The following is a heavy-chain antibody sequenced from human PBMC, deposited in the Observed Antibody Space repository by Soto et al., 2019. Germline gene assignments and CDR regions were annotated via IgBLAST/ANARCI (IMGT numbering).Heavy chain of an antibody. CDR2: IIPILDIA. V-gene: IGHV1-69*10. CDR1: GGTFSSYA. CDR3: ARGGHVVVVTAAFDI. Sequence: SVKVSCKASGGTFSSYAISWVRQAPGQGLEWMGGIIPILDIANYAQKFQGRVMITADKSTSTVYMDLSSLGSDDSAVYYCARGGHVVVVTAAFDIWGHGTLVTVSS. J-gene: IGHJ4*01. D-gene: IGHD2-21*02.